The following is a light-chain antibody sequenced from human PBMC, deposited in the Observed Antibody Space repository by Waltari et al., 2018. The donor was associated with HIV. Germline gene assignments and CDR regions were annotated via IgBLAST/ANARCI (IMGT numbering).Light chain of an antibody. J-gene: IGLJ1*01. CDR2: GGN. V-gene: IGLV3-19*01. CDR1: NLSSFF. Sequence: SSELTPDPVVSVALGQTIKIRCQGDNLSSFFANWYQHRPGQAPVLVVYGGNRRPSGIPDRFSASNSGNTSSLIISNSQAVDEADYSCHSRDTDGDHYVFGGGTRVIV. CDR3: HSRDTDGDHYV.